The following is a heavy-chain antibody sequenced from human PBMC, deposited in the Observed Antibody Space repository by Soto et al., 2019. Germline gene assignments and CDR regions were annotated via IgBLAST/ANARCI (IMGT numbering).Heavy chain of an antibody. J-gene: IGHJ6*02. D-gene: IGHD4-17*01. V-gene: IGHV4-38-2*01. CDR3: ARAFYGDYAPYYYGMDV. CDR1: GYSLRNGFD. CDR2: VYHSGST. Sequence: TLTLPGPVSGYSLRNGFDWGWIRQAPGKGLDWIGNVYHSGSTYYNPYNPSLKSRVTISVDTSKNQFSLRLRSVTAADTAVYYCARAFYGDYAPYYYGMDVWGQGTTVNVS.